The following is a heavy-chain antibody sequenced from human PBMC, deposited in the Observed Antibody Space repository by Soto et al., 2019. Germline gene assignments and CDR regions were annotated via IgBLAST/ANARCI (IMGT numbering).Heavy chain of an antibody. CDR1: GFTFSSYS. Sequence: GGSLRLSCAASGFTFSSYSMNWVRQAPGKGLEWVSSISSSGSYIYYADSVKGRFTISRDNAKNSLYLQMNSLRAEDTAVYYCARRIAVADKWFDPWGQGTLVTVSS. V-gene: IGHV3-21*01. CDR3: ARRIAVADKWFDP. CDR2: ISSSGSYI. D-gene: IGHD6-19*01. J-gene: IGHJ5*02.